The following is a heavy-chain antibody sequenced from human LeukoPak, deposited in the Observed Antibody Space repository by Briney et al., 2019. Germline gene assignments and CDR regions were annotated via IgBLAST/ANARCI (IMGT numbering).Heavy chain of an antibody. CDR2: IYYSGST. CDR3: ARHLTGSIFGVVTPGFDY. D-gene: IGHD3-3*01. J-gene: IGHJ4*02. CDR1: GGSISSSSYY. V-gene: IGHV4-39*01. Sequence: SETLSLTXTVSGGSISSSSYYWGWISQPPGKGLQWIGSIYYSGSTYYNPSLKSRVTISVDTSKNQFSLKLSSVTAADTAVYYCARHLTGSIFGVVTPGFDYWGQGTLVTVSS.